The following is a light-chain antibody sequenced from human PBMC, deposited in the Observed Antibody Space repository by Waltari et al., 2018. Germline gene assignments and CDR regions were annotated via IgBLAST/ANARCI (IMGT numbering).Light chain of an antibody. CDR1: QTVGSSS. J-gene: IGKJ1*01. V-gene: IGKV3-20*01. CDR3: QQHGTLPAT. CDR2: RAS. Sequence: EIVLTQSSGTASLSPGERVTLYCRASQTVGSSSLAWYQQKPGQAPRLVIYRASRRATGIPDRFSGSGSGTDFSLTISRLEPEDFAVYYGQQHGTLPATFGQGTKVEIK.